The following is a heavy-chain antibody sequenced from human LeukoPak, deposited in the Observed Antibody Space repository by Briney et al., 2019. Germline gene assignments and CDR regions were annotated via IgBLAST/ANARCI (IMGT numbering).Heavy chain of an antibody. CDR2: IYHSGST. CDR1: GGSISSYY. V-gene: IGHV4-59*12. J-gene: IGHJ5*02. CDR3: AREHDSHWFDP. Sequence: PSETLSLTCTVSGGSISSYYWSWVRQPPGKGLEWIGEIYHSGSTNYNPSLKSRVTISVDKSKNQFSLKLSSVTAADTAVYYCAREHDSHWFDPWGQGTLVTVSS. D-gene: IGHD2-21*02.